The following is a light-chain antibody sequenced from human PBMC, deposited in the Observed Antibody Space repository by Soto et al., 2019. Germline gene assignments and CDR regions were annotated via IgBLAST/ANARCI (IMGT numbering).Light chain of an antibody. CDR1: QTNRSC. CDR3: QQYKWDLEA. Sequence: DIDSTRSPSPQPGYSGDTVTITCPASQTNRSCLAWCQQKPGKAPKXGXAKXSTLKRGCPSRLSGSGSVTEFTPTISRLHHYYFVDYYLQQYKWDLEAFGQGTKVDIK. CDR2: KXS. V-gene: IGKV1-5*03. J-gene: IGKJ1*01.